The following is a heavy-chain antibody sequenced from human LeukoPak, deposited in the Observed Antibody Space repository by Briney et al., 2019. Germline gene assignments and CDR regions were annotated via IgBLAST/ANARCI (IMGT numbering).Heavy chain of an antibody. Sequence: GASVKVSCKASGYTFTGYNMNWVRQAPGQGLEWMGWRNPNSGSTGHAQKFQGRVTMTRNTSISTAYMELGSLRSEDTAVYHCARATHYGSGSPHYYYYYGMDVWGQGTTVTLSS. D-gene: IGHD3-10*01. CDR3: ARATHYGSGSPHYYYYYGMDV. CDR1: GYTFTGYN. V-gene: IGHV1-8*01. CDR2: RNPNSGST. J-gene: IGHJ6*02.